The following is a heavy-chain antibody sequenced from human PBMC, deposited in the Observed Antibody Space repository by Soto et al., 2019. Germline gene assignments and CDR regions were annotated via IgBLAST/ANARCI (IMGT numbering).Heavy chain of an antibody. CDR1: GFTFSTYW. Sequence: EVQLAESGGGLVQPGGSLRLSCAVTGFTFSTYWMTWVRQAPGKGLEWVANIKEDGSAKKYLDSVKGRFTVSRDNAKNSLYLQMNSLGAEDTAVYYCARVSHLWTGQNWFDLWGQGTLVTVSS. V-gene: IGHV3-7*01. D-gene: IGHD3-9*01. CDR2: IKEDGSAK. J-gene: IGHJ5*02. CDR3: ARVSHLWTGQNWFDL.